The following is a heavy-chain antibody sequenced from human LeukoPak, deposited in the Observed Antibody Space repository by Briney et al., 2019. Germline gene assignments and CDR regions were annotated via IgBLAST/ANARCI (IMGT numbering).Heavy chain of an antibody. D-gene: IGHD2-2*01. CDR3: ARVPFYCSSTSCYYYYMDV. J-gene: IGHJ6*03. Sequence: GASVKVSCKASGGTFSSYAISWVRQAPGQGREWMGGIIPIFGTANYAQKFQGRVTVTTDESTSTAYMELSSLRSEDTAVSYCARVPFYCSSTSCYYYYMDVWGKGTTVTVSS. CDR1: GGTFSSYA. CDR2: IIPIFGTA. V-gene: IGHV1-69*05.